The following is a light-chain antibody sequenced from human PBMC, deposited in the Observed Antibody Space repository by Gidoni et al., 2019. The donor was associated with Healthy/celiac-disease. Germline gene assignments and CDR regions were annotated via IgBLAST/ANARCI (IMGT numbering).Light chain of an antibody. CDR3: QQRSNWPRT. V-gene: IGKV3-11*01. Sequence: EIVLTQSPATLALSPGERATLSCRASQSVSSYVAWYQQKPGQAPRLLIYDAYNRATGIPARFSGSGSGTDFTLTISSLEPEDVAVYYCQQRSNWPRTFGQGTKVEIK. CDR1: QSVSSY. CDR2: DAY. J-gene: IGKJ1*01.